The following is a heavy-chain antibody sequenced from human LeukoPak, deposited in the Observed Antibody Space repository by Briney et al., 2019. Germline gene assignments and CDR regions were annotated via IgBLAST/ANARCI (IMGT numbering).Heavy chain of an antibody. V-gene: IGHV4-38-2*02. CDR1: GYSISSGYY. CDR2: IYHSGTT. D-gene: IGHD3-10*01. CDR3: ARGSWRSYGSGSYFAFDI. Sequence: SETLSLTCTVSGYSISSGYYWGWVRQPPGKGLEWIGSIYHSGTTYYNPSLKSRVTISVDTSKNQFSLKLSSVTAADTAVYYCARGSWRSYGSGSYFAFDIWGQGTMVTVSS. J-gene: IGHJ3*02.